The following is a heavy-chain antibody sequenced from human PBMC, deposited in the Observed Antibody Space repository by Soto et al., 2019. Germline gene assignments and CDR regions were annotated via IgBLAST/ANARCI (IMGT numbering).Heavy chain of an antibody. D-gene: IGHD2-15*01. J-gene: IGHJ6*02. V-gene: IGHV1-69*13. Sequence: SVKVSCKASGGTFSSYAISWVRQAPGQGLEWMGGIIPIFGTANYAQKFQGRVTITADESTSTAYMELSSLRSEDTAVYYCARGRSSTGWSRYYYYGMDVWGQGTTVPVSS. CDR1: GGTFSSYA. CDR2: IIPIFGTA. CDR3: ARGRSSTGWSRYYYYGMDV.